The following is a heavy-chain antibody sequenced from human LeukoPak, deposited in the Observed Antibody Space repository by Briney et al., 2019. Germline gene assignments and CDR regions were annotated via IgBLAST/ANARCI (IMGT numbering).Heavy chain of an antibody. V-gene: IGHV4-34*01. CDR3: ARPLTMVRGVTDGGHALDI. CDR2: INHSGST. D-gene: IGHD3-10*01. J-gene: IGHJ3*02. Sequence: SETLSLTCAVYGGSFSGYYWSWIRQPPGKGLEWIGEINHSGSTNYNPSLKSRVTTSVDTSKNQFSLKLSSVTAADTAVYYCARPLTMVRGVTDGGHALDIWGQGTMVTVSS. CDR1: GGSFSGYY.